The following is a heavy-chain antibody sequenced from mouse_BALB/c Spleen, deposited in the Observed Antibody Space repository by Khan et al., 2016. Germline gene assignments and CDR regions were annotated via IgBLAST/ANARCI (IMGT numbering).Heavy chain of an antibody. CDR1: GFTFKTYA. Sequence: EVQLQESGGGLVQPKGSLKLSCAASGFTFKTYAMNWVRQAPGKGLEWIARIRSKSNNFATYYADSVKDRFTISRDDSQNMLSRQMNTLQTEDTAMYYCVRDAYYPYALDYWGQGTSGTVSS. CDR2: IRSKSNNFAT. CDR3: VRDAYYPYALDY. D-gene: IGHD1-1*01. V-gene: IGHV10-1*02. J-gene: IGHJ4*01.